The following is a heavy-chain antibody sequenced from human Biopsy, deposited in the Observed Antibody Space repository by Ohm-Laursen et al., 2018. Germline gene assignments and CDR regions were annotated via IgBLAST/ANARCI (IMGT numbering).Heavy chain of an antibody. V-gene: IGHV4-4*07. CDR2: IYTSGIT. J-gene: IGHJ5*02. Sequence: TLSLTCTVSGGSLSSYSWSWIRQPAGKGLEWIGQIYTSGITNYNPSLKSRVTMSVDTSTNKFSLRVSPVTAADTAVYYCARDRDRRGWFDPWGQGTLVTVSS. D-gene: IGHD1-14*01. CDR3: ARDRDRRGWFDP. CDR1: GGSLSSYS.